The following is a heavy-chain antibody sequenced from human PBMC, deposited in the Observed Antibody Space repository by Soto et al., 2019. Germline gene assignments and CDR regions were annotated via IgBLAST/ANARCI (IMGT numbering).Heavy chain of an antibody. CDR1: GYSFTNYW. J-gene: IGHJ3*02. Sequence: PGESLKSYCNSSGYSFTNYWIGWVSQMPGKGLEWMGVIYPADSDTRYSPSFQGQVTFSADKPISTAYLQWTSLKASDTAMYYCARRDRVAMAFFDRFNIRGQVKMVPV. CDR2: IYPADSDT. V-gene: IGHV5-51*01. CDR3: ARRDRVAMAFFDRFNI. D-gene: IGHD6-19*01.